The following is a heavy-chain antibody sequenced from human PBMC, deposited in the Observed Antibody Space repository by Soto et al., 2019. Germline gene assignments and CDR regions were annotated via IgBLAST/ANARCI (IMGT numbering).Heavy chain of an antibody. CDR3: ARDPGTGYYDSSGYYYD. CDR1: GFTLSSYW. CDR2: INSDGSST. D-gene: IGHD3-22*01. J-gene: IGHJ4*02. Sequence: EVQLVESGGGLVQPGGSLRLSCAASGFTLSSYWMHWVRQAPGKGLVWVSRINSDGSSTSYAGSVKGRFTISRDNAKNTLYLQMNSLRAEDTAVYYCARDPGTGYYDSSGYYYDWGQGTLVTVSS. V-gene: IGHV3-74*01.